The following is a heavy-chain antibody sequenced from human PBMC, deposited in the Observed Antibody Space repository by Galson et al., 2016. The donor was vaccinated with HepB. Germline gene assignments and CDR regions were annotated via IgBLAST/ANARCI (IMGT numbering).Heavy chain of an antibody. J-gene: IGHJ4*02. CDR1: GFTFSSYA. CDR2: ISATGGTT. CDR3: VKESPVRGNHFEY. Sequence: SLRLSCAASGFTFSSYAMTWVRQAPGKGLQWVSAISATGGTTYYGESVKGRFTISRDNSKNTLYLQMNSLRAEDTAVYYCVKESPVRGNHFEYWGQGTLVNVSS. V-gene: IGHV3-23*01. D-gene: IGHD3-16*01.